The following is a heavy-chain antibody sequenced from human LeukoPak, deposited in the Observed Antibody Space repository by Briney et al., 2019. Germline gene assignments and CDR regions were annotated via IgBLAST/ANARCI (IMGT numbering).Heavy chain of an antibody. Sequence: PGGSLRLSCAASGFTFSSYSMNWLRQAPGKGLEGVSSISCSSSYIYYADSVKGRFTISRDNAKNSLYLQMNSLRAEDTAVYYCAREARLGELSPSGYWGQGTLVTVSS. V-gene: IGHV3-21*01. J-gene: IGHJ4*02. CDR3: AREARLGELSPSGY. CDR1: GFTFSSYS. D-gene: IGHD3-16*02. CDR2: ISCSSSYI.